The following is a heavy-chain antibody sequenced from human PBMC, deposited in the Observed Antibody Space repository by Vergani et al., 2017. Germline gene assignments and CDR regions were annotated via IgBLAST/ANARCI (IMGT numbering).Heavy chain of an antibody. Sequence: EVQLLESGGGLVQPGGSLRLSCAASGFTFSSYAMSWVRQAPGKGLDWVSAISGSGGSTYYADSVKGRFTLSRDNSKNTLYLQMNSLRAEDTAVYYCAKVDYDFWSCYYSFDYWGQGTLVTVSS. CDR1: GFTFSSYA. V-gene: IGHV3-23*01. J-gene: IGHJ4*02. CDR3: AKVDYDFWSCYYSFDY. CDR2: ISGSGGST. D-gene: IGHD3-3*01.